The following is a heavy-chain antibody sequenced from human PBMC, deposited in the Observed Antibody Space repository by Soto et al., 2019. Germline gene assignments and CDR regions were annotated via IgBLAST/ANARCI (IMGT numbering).Heavy chain of an antibody. CDR2: INAGNGNA. CDR3: ARDSSGWYAYYYYGMDV. Sequence: GASVKVSCKASGYTFTSYAMHWVRQAPGQRLEWMGWINAGNGNAKYSQKFQGRVTITRDTSASTAYMELSSLRSEDTAVYYCARDSSGWYAYYYYGMDVWGQGTTVTVSS. CDR1: GYTFTSYA. J-gene: IGHJ6*02. D-gene: IGHD6-19*01. V-gene: IGHV1-3*01.